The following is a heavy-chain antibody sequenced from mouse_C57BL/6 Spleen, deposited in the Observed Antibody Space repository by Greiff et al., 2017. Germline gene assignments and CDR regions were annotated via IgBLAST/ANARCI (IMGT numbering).Heavy chain of an antibody. CDR1: GFTFSSYG. J-gene: IGHJ2*01. Sequence: EVKLMESGGDLVKPGGSLKLSCAASGFTFSSYGMSWVRQTPDKRLEWVATISSGGSYTYYPDSVKGRFTISRDTAKNTLYLQMSTLTSEDTAIYYCTRHADGYDVWGQGTTLTVSS. CDR2: ISSGGSYT. D-gene: IGHD2-2*01. V-gene: IGHV5-6*01. CDR3: TRHADGYDV.